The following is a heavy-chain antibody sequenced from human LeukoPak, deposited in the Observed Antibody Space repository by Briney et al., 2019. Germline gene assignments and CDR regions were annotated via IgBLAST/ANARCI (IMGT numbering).Heavy chain of an antibody. CDR3: ATEDPSGLDVLLN. J-gene: IGHJ3*01. V-gene: IGHV1-24*01. D-gene: IGHD3-10*02. CDR2: FDAENGEM. CDR1: GFLLTQSS. Sequence: ASLTVSCTISGFLLTQSSMHWVRQAPGKGLEWMGGFDAENGEMIYAQKLQGRVTMTEDISTDTAYMELSDLRSDDTAVYYCATEDPSGLDVLLNWGQGTMVTVSS.